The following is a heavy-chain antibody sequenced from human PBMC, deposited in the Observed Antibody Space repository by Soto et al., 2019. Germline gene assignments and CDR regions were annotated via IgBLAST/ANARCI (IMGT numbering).Heavy chain of an antibody. D-gene: IGHD6-6*01. CDR3: AKGSSSVYYYYYGIDV. V-gene: IGHV3-30*18. J-gene: IGHJ6*02. CDR2: MSNDGSNK. Sequence: PGGSLRLSCVASGFTFSAYGMPWVRQAPGKGLEWVAVMSNDGSNKYYADSVKGRFTISRDNSKNMLYLQMNSLRTEDTAVYYCAKGSSSVYYYYYGIDVWGQGTTVTVSS. CDR1: GFTFSAYG.